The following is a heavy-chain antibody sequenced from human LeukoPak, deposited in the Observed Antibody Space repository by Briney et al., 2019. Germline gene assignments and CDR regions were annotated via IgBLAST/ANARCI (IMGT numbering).Heavy chain of an antibody. V-gene: IGHV4-4*07. J-gene: IGHJ5*02. CDR2: IYTSGST. D-gene: IGHD1-14*01. CDR1: VGSISIYY. Sequence: SETLSLTCTVSVGSISIYYWSWIRQPAGKGREWIGRIYTSGSTNYNPSLKSRVTMSVDTSKNQFSLKLSSVTAADTAVYYCARDGLSRTYNWFDPWGQGTLVTVSS. CDR3: ARDGLSRTYNWFDP.